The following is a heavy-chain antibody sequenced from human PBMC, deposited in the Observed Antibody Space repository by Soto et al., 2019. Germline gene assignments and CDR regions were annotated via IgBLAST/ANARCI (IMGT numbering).Heavy chain of an antibody. J-gene: IGHJ6*02. V-gene: IGHV5-51*01. CDR2: IYPGDSDT. CDR3: ARRTSSLGFYYGMDV. D-gene: IGHD6-13*01. Sequence: GGSLKISCKGSGYSFTSYSIGWVRQMPGEGLEWMGIIYPGDSDTRYSPSFQGQVTISADKTISTAYLQWSSLKASDTAMYYCARRTSSLGFYYGMDVWGQGTTVTAP. CDR1: GYSFTSYS.